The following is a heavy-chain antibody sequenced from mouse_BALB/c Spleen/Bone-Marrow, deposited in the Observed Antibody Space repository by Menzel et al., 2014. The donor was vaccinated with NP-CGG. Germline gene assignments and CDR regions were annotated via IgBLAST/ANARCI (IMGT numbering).Heavy chain of an antibody. D-gene: IGHD1-1*01. CDR1: GFSLSTSGMG. J-gene: IGHJ2*01. CDR3: ARRGDGSSYFDY. Sequence: QVTLKVCGPGILQPSQTLSLTCSFSGFSLSTSGMGVSWIRQPSGKGLEWLAHIYWDDDKRYNPSLKSLLTISKDTSRNQVFLKITSVDTADSATYYCARRGDGSSYFDYWGQGTTLTVSS. V-gene: IGHV8-12*01. CDR2: IYWDDDK.